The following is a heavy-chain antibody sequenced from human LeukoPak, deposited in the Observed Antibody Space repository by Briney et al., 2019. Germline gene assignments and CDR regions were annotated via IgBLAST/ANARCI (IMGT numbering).Heavy chain of an antibody. Sequence: GGSLRLSCAASGFTFDDYAMHWVRQAPGKGLEWVPLISWDGGSTYYADSVKGRFTISRDNSKNSLYLQMNSLRAEDTALYYCAKDQSPGYCSSTSCFPPPSIDYWGQGTLVTVSS. CDR3: AKDQSPGYCSSTSCFPPPSIDY. CDR2: ISWDGGST. J-gene: IGHJ4*02. CDR1: GFTFDDYA. D-gene: IGHD2-2*01. V-gene: IGHV3-43D*03.